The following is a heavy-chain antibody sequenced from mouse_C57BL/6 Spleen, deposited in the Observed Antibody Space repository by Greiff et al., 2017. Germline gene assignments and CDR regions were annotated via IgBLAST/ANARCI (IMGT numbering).Heavy chain of an antibody. D-gene: IGHD1-1*01. CDR1: GFNIKDYY. V-gene: IGHV14-1*01. CDR2: IDPEDGDT. J-gene: IGHJ1*03. Sequence: EVQLQQSGAELVRPGASVKLSCTASGFNIKDYYMHWVKQRPEQGLEWIGRIDPEDGDTEYTPKFQGKATMTADTSSNTAYLQLSSLTSEDTAVYYCTTPSSPLKYCDVWGTGTTVTVSA. CDR3: TTPSSPLKYCDV.